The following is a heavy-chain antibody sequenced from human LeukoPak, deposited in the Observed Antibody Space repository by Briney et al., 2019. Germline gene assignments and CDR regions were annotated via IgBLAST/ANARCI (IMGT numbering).Heavy chain of an antibody. CDR1: GGSFSGYY. D-gene: IGHD2-2*01. J-gene: IGHJ5*02. CDR2: INHSGST. Sequence: SETLSLTCAVYGGSFSGYYWSWIRQPPGRGLEWIGEINHSGSTNYNPSLKSRVTISVDTSKNQFSLKLSSVTAADTAVCYCARARRYCSSTSCYFNWFDPWGQGTLVTVSS. V-gene: IGHV4-34*01. CDR3: ARARRYCSSTSCYFNWFDP.